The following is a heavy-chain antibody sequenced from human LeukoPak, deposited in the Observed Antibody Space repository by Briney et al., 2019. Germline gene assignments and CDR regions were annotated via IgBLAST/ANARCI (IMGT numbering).Heavy chain of an antibody. D-gene: IGHD3-16*01. J-gene: IGHJ4*02. Sequence: GGSLRLSCAASGFTFCSYSMNWVRQAPGKGLEWVSYISSSSSTIYYADSVKGRFTISRDNSKNTLSLLMNSLRAEDTAVYYCTDPRGGFWGQGTLVTVSS. CDR3: TDPRGGF. V-gene: IGHV3-48*01. CDR1: GFTFCSYS. CDR2: ISSSSSTI.